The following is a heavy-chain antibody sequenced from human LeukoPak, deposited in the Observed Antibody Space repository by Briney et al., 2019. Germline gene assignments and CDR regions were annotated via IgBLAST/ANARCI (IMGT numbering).Heavy chain of an antibody. D-gene: IGHD3-10*01. CDR3: AAASLLWDPGE. J-gene: IGHJ4*02. CDR1: GYTFTGYY. Sequence: EASVKVSCKASGYTFTGYYMHWVRQAPGQGLEWMGRINPNGGGTNYAQKFQGRVTITRDMSTSTAYMEVSSLRSEDTAVYYCAAASLLWDPGEWGQGTLVTVSS. V-gene: IGHV1-2*06. CDR2: INPNGGGT.